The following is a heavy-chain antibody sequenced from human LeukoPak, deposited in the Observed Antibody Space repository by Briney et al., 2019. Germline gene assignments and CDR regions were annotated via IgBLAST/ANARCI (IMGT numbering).Heavy chain of an antibody. J-gene: IGHJ6*02. Sequence: PSETLSLTCTVSGGSIRSYYWSWIRQPPGKGLEWIGYIYYTGSTNYNPSLKSRVTISVDTSKNQFSLRLTSVTAADTDVYYCAKMAGYSSFYYYYGMDVWGQGTTVTVSS. D-gene: IGHD6-13*01. CDR2: IYYTGST. CDR1: GGSIRSYY. V-gene: IGHV4-59*01. CDR3: AKMAGYSSFYYYYGMDV.